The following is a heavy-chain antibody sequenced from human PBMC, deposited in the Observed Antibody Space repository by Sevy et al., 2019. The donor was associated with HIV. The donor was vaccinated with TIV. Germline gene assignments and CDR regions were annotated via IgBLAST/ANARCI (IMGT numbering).Heavy chain of an antibody. Sequence: ASVKVSCKASGYTFTSYDFIWVRQSPGQGLEWIGWISAYNGNTNYAQTLQGRVTMTTDTSTSTAYMELRSLRSDDTAVYYCAIEMATNLNWFDPWGQGTLVTVSS. CDR2: ISAYNGNT. J-gene: IGHJ5*02. D-gene: IGHD5-12*01. CDR3: AIEMATNLNWFDP. V-gene: IGHV1-18*04. CDR1: GYTFTSYD.